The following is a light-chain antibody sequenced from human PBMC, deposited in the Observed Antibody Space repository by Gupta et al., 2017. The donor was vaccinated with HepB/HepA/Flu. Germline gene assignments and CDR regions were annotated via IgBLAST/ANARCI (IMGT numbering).Light chain of an antibody. J-gene: IGKJ2*01. CDR3: QQENDWPYT. CDR1: QSVSSN. Sequence: EIVMTQSPATLSVSPGERATLSCRASQSVSSNLAWYQQRPGQAPRLLFYGASTRATGIPARFSGSGSGTEFTLTISSLQSEDFAAYYCQQENDWPYTFGRGTKLEIK. V-gene: IGKV3-15*01. CDR2: GAS.